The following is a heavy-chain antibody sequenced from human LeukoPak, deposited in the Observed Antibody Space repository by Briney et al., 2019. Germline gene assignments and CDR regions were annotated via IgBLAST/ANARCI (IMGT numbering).Heavy chain of an antibody. Sequence: GASVKVSCKASGGTFSSYAISWVRQAPGQGLEWMGGIIPIFGTANYAQKFQGRVTMTRDMSTSTVYMELSRLRSDDTAVYYCARDRDYYDSSGYPPYYYYYMDVWGKGTTVTVSS. D-gene: IGHD3-22*01. CDR2: IIPIFGTA. CDR1: GGTFSSYA. CDR3: ARDRDYYDSSGYPPYYYYYMDV. J-gene: IGHJ6*03. V-gene: IGHV1-69*05.